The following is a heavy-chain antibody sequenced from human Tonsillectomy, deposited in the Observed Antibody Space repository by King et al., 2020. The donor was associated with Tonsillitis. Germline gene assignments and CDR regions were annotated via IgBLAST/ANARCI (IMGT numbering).Heavy chain of an antibody. Sequence: VQLVESGGGLVQPWGSLKLSCAASGFTFTSYSMSWVRQAPGQGLEWVSAISRSGGGTYYADSVKGRFTISRDTSKNTLYLQMNSLRAQDTAVYYCAKDYGSGSYSVQPIDYWGQGTLVTVSS. CDR3: AKDYGSGSYSVQPIDY. V-gene: IGHV3-23*04. D-gene: IGHD3-10*01. CDR2: ISRSGGGT. J-gene: IGHJ4*02. CDR1: GFTFTSYS.